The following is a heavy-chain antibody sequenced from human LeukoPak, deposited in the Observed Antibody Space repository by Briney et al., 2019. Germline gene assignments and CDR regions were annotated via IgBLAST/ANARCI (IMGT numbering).Heavy chain of an antibody. Sequence: GWSLRLSYAASVCTFSSYSLIWLHQAPAKGLEWVTAISGSCGRTYYADSVKGRFTISRDNSKSTLYLQMNSLRAEDTAVYYCAKQYPLDYWGQGTLVTVSS. V-gene: IGHV3-23*01. D-gene: IGHD2-2*01. CDR2: ISGSCGRT. CDR3: AKQYPLDY. J-gene: IGHJ4*02. CDR1: VCTFSSYS.